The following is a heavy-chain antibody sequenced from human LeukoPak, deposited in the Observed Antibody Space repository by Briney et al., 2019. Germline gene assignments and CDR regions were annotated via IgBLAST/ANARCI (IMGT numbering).Heavy chain of an antibody. Sequence: ASVKVSCKASGGTFSSYAISWVRQAPGQGLEWMGWINPNSGGTNYAQKFQGRVTMTRDTSISAAYMELSRLRSDDTAVYYCARDWGDRITYDYWGQGTLVTVSS. D-gene: IGHD3-10*01. J-gene: IGHJ4*02. V-gene: IGHV1-2*02. CDR1: GGTFSSYA. CDR2: INPNSGGT. CDR3: ARDWGDRITYDY.